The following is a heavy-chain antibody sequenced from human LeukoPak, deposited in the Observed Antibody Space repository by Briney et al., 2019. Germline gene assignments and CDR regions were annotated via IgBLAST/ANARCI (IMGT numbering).Heavy chain of an antibody. CDR2: ISSSGNTI. V-gene: IGHV3-48*03. Sequence: GGFLRLSCAASGFTFSSYEMNWVRQAPGKGLEWVSYISSSGNTIYYADSVKGRFTISRDNAKNSLYLQMNSLRAEDTAVYYCAREGSDAFDIWGQGTMVTVSS. CDR3: AREGSDAFDI. J-gene: IGHJ3*02. CDR1: GFTFSSYE.